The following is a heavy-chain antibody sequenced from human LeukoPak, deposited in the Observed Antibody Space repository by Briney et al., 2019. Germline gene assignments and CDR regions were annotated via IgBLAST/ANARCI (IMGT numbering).Heavy chain of an antibody. V-gene: IGHV4-59*01. J-gene: IGHJ1*01. Sequence: SETLSLTCTVSGGSISSYYWSWIRQPPGKGLEWIGYIYYSGSINYNPSLKSRVTISVDTSKNQFSLKLSSVTAADTAVYYCASAQNDSSGYYYAEYFQHWGQGTLVTVSS. CDR2: IYYSGSI. CDR1: GGSISSYY. CDR3: ASAQNDSSGYYYAEYFQH. D-gene: IGHD3-22*01.